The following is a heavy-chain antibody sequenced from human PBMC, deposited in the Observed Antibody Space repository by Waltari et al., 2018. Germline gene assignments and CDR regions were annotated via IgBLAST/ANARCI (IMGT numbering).Heavy chain of an antibody. V-gene: IGHV4-34*01. J-gene: IGHJ4*02. CDR3: ARGSGSYRDY. CDR1: GGSFSGYY. D-gene: IGHD1-26*01. Sequence: QVQLQQWGAGLLKPSETLSLTCAVYGGSFSGYYWSWIRQPPGKGLEWIGEINHSGSTNYSPTLKSRVTISVDTSKNQFSLKLSSVTAADTAVYYCARGSGSYRDYWGQGTLVTVSS. CDR2: INHSGST.